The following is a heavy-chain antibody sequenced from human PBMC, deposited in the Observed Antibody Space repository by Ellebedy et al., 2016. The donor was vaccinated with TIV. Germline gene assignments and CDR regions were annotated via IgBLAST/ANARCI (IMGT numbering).Heavy chain of an antibody. V-gene: IGHV3-74*01. Sequence: GESLKISXAASGFTFSAYWMSWVRQTPGKGLVWVSRIHPDGSRRDYADSVKGLFTISRDNAKYTLYLQMNSLNVEDTAVYYCARDPPSDLSAAGFDYWGQGTLVTVSS. D-gene: IGHD6-13*01. CDR1: GFTFSAYW. CDR2: IHPDGSRR. J-gene: IGHJ4*02. CDR3: ARDPPSDLSAAGFDY.